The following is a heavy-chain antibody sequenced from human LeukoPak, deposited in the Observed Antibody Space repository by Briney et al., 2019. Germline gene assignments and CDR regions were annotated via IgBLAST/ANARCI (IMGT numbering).Heavy chain of an antibody. V-gene: IGHV3-30-3*01. Sequence: GGSLRLSCAASGFTFSSYAMSWVRQAPGKGLEWEAVISFDGGHRYYADSVKGRFTISRDNSKNTLYLQMNSLRPEDTALYYCARPRTIAAAGIFGAFDYWGQGTLVTVSS. D-gene: IGHD6-13*01. CDR1: GFTFSSYA. J-gene: IGHJ4*02. CDR3: ARPRTIAAAGIFGAFDY. CDR2: ISFDGGHR.